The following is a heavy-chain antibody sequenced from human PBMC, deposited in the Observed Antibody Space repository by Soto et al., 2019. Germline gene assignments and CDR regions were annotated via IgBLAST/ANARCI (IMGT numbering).Heavy chain of an antibody. D-gene: IGHD5-12*01. CDR2: ISKSGGLKYYL. Sequence: GGSLRLSCAASGITLSSFEMNWVRQAPGKGLEWISYISKSGGLKYYLDYADSVKGRFTISRDDAKNSVFLQMNSLRAEDTAVYYCASQKWPNAFDIWGQGTMVTVSS. CDR3: ASQKWPNAFDI. V-gene: IGHV3-48*03. J-gene: IGHJ3*02. CDR1: GITLSSFE.